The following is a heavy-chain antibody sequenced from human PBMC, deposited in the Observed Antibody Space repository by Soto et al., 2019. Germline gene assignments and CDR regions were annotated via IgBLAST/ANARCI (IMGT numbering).Heavy chain of an antibody. J-gene: IGHJ3*02. CDR3: ATTPRAVAGNDAFDI. D-gene: IGHD6-19*01. Sequence: GASVKVSCKVSGYTLTELSMRWVRQAPGKGLEWMGGFDPEDGETIYAQKFQGRVTMTEDTSTDTAYMELSSLRSEDTAVYYCATTPRAVAGNDAFDIWGQGTMVTVSS. V-gene: IGHV1-24*01. CDR1: GYTLTELS. CDR2: FDPEDGET.